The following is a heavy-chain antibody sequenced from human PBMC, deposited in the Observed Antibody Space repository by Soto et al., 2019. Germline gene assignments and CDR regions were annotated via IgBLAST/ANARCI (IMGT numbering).Heavy chain of an antibody. D-gene: IGHD3-16*01. V-gene: IGHV3-48*01. CDR2: ISSSSSTI. J-gene: IGHJ4*02. Sequence: EVQLVESGGGLVQPGGSLRLSCAASGFTFRSYSMNWVRQAPGKGLEWISYISSSSSTIYYADSVKGRFIISRDNAKNALYRQMNSLRAEDTAVFYCASEGGLFDCWGQGTLVTVSS. CDR3: ASEGGLFDC. CDR1: GFTFRSYS.